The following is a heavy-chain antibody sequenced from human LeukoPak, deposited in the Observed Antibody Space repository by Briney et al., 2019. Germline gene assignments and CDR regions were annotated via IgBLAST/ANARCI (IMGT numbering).Heavy chain of an antibody. CDR2: MNPNSGNT. CDR1: GYTFTSYD. J-gene: IGHJ6*02. D-gene: IGHD6-13*01. CDR3: ARGAKYSSSWYSFGSYYYYYGMDV. Sequence: ASVKVSCKASGYTFTSYDISWVRQATGQGLEWMGWMNPNSGNTGYAQKFQGRVTMTRNTSISTAYMELSSLRSEDTAVYYCARGAKYSSSWYSFGSYYYYYGMDVWGQGTTVTVSS. V-gene: IGHV1-8*01.